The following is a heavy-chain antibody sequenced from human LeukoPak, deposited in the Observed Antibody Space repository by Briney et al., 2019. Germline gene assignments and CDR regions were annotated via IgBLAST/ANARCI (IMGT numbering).Heavy chain of an antibody. CDR1: GFTFSSYA. Sequence: PGGSLRLSCAASGFTFSSYAMSWVRQAPGKGLEWVSAISGSGGSTYYADSVKGRFTISRDNSKNTLYLQMISLRAEGTAVYYCARGLRGSSGWYGPEYFQHWGQGTLVTVSS. CDR3: ARGLRGSSGWYGPEYFQH. J-gene: IGHJ1*01. D-gene: IGHD6-19*01. CDR2: ISGSGGST. V-gene: IGHV3-23*01.